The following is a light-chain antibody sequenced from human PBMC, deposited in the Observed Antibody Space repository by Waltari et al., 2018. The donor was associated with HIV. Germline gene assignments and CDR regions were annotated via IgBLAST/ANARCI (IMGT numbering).Light chain of an antibody. Sequence: NFMLTQPHSVSESPGKTVTISCTRSSGTIASNYVQWYQQRPGTSPPTVIYEDKKRPPGGPARFSGSIDISSISASLTISGLKTEDEADYDCQSYETSNPVVFGGGTKLTVL. CDR1: SGTIASNY. J-gene: IGLJ2*01. CDR3: QSYETSNPVV. CDR2: EDK. V-gene: IGLV6-57*01.